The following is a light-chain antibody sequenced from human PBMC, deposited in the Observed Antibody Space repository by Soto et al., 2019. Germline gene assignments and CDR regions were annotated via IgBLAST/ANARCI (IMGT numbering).Light chain of an antibody. CDR3: LEYNNWRRWT. V-gene: IGKV3-20*01. J-gene: IGKJ1*01. CDR1: QSVSSSY. Sequence: EIVLTQSPGTLSLSLGESATLSCRASQSVSSSYLAWYQQKPGQAHRLLIYFASSRATGIPDRFSGSGSGTDFTRSSSRLEPEDFAVYYCLEYNNWRRWTFVQGTRVDIK. CDR2: FAS.